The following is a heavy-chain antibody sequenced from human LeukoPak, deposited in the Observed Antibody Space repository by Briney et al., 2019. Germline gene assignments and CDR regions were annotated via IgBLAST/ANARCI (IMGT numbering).Heavy chain of an antibody. V-gene: IGHV1-2*02. D-gene: IGHD3-10*01. Sequence: ASVKVSCKASGYTFTGYYMHWVRQAPGQGLEWMGWINPNSGGTNYAQEFQGRVTMTRDTSISTAYMELSRLRSDDTAVYYCARALRSGSESYYTPTNWFDPWGQGTLVTVSS. J-gene: IGHJ5*02. CDR1: GYTFTGYY. CDR3: ARALRSGSESYYTPTNWFDP. CDR2: INPNSGGT.